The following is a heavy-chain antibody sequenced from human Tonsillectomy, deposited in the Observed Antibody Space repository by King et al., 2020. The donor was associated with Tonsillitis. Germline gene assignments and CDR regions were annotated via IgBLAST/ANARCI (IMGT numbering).Heavy chain of an antibody. CDR3: ARLRPIVVVPATLSRGSYYYGVDV. V-gene: IGHV4-31*03. Sequence: QLQESGPGLVKPSQTLSLTCSVSSGSISSGVHYWNWIRQHPGKGLEWIGYIYYSGSTSYNPSLKGRVTISVDTSNNQFSLKLSSVTAADTAGYDCARLRPIVVVPATLSRGSYYYGVDVWGLGTTVTVSS. CDR1: SGSISSGVHY. D-gene: IGHD2-2*01. J-gene: IGHJ6*02. CDR2: IYYSGST.